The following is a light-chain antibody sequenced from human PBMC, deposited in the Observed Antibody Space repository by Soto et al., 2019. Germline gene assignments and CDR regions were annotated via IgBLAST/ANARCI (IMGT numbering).Light chain of an antibody. Sequence: EIVLTQSPATLSLSPGERATLSCRASQSVSSYLAWYQQKPAQAPRLLIYDASNRATGIPARFSGSGSGTDFTLTISGREPEDFAVYYCQQRSSSITFGQGTRLEIK. V-gene: IGKV3-11*01. J-gene: IGKJ5*01. CDR1: QSVSSY. CDR2: DAS. CDR3: QQRSSSIT.